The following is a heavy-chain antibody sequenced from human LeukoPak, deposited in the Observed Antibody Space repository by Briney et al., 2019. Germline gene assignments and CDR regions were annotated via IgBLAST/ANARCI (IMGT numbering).Heavy chain of an antibody. Sequence: ASVKVSCKASGYTFTSYYMHWVRQAPGQGLEWMGIINPSGGSTSYAQKFQGRVTMTRDTSTSTVYMELSSLRSEDTAVYYCARDRWLLWFGGAPTMFDPWGQGTLVTVSS. D-gene: IGHD3-10*01. J-gene: IGHJ5*02. V-gene: IGHV1-46*01. CDR1: GYTFTSYY. CDR2: INPSGGST. CDR3: ARDRWLLWFGGAPTMFDP.